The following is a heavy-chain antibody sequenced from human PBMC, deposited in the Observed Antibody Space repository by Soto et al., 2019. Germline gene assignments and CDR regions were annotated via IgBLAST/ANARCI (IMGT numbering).Heavy chain of an antibody. V-gene: IGHV2-5*01. J-gene: IGHJ5*02. CDR1: GFSLTTDGMA. Sequence: GSGPTLVNPTQTLTLTCTFSGFSLTTDGMAVAWIRQPPGKALEWLALIYWNDDKRYSPSLRDRLTITRDTSKNQVVLTMINMDPVDTATYYCAHRPGYYDSSAPYRWGQGTLVTVSS. CDR3: AHRPGYYDSSAPYR. CDR2: IYWNDDK. D-gene: IGHD3-22*01.